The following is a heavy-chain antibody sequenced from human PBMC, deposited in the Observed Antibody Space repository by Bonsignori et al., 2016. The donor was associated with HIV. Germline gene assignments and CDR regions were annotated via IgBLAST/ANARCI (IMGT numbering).Heavy chain of an antibody. J-gene: IGHJ2*01. CDR1: GYNFANYY. CDR2: IYPGDSSA. D-gene: IGHD6-13*01. Sequence: GESLKISCKASGYNFANYYVVWVRQMPGKGLEWMGIIYPGDSSATYSPAFEGQVTISADRSVNTAYLQWNSLKTSDTAIYYCARPQMVEVHPFWYFDLWGRGTLVTVSS. V-gene: IGHV5-51*01. CDR3: ARPQMVEVHPFWYFDL.